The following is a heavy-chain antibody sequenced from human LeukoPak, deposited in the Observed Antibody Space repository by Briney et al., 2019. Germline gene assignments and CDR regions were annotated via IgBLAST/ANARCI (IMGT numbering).Heavy chain of an antibody. CDR2: ISSNGGST. CDR1: GFTFSNYA. J-gene: IGHJ4*02. D-gene: IGHD2-2*02. CDR3: ARSDCSSTSCYTIDY. V-gene: IGHV3-64*01. Sequence: GGSLRLSCAASGFTFSNYAMHWVRQTPGKGLEYVSAISSNGGSTYYANSVKGRFTISRDNSKNTLYLQMGSLRAEDMAVYYCARSDCSSTSCYTIDYWGQGTLVTVSS.